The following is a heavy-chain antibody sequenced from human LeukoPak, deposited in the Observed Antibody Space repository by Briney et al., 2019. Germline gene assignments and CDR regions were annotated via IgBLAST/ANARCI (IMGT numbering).Heavy chain of an antibody. CDR1: GFIFEDYA. Sequence: GGSLRLSCAASGFIFEDYAMHWVRQAPGKGLEWVSGISWNSGSRDYADSVKGRFTISRDNAKNSLYLQMNSLRAEDTALYYCTGNYYGSGSYADFDYWGQGTLVTVSS. D-gene: IGHD3-10*01. V-gene: IGHV3-9*01. CDR3: TGNYYGSGSYADFDY. CDR2: ISWNSGSR. J-gene: IGHJ4*02.